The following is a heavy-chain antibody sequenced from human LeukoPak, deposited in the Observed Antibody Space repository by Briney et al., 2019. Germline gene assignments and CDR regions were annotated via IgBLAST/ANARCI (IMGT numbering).Heavy chain of an antibody. CDR2: ISYVESET. V-gene: IGHV3-30*18. J-gene: IGHJ4*02. CDR1: GFTFTDYG. D-gene: IGHD2-2*02. Sequence: GGSLRLSCEASGFTFTDYGMHWVRQAPGKGLEWLAVISYVESETYYADSVKGRFTISRDNSKNMVYLRMNSLRVEDTAFYYCAKDLYTSGGILDYWGQGTLVTVSS. CDR3: AKDLYTSGGILDY.